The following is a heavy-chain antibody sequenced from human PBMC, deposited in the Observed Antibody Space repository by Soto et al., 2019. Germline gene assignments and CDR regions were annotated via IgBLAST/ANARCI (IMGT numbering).Heavy chain of an antibody. Sequence: QAQLVQSGAEVKKPGASVKVSCKASGYTFYSHSISWVRQAPGQGLEWMGRINGDYGNTQYAQKFQGRVTMTTDTSTTTVYMELTNLRSDDTAVYYCARCIQGDYYYGMDVWGQGTTVTVSS. CDR2: INGDYGNT. CDR3: ARCIQGDYYYGMDV. CDR1: GYTFYSHS. D-gene: IGHD5-18*01. J-gene: IGHJ6*02. V-gene: IGHV1-18*01.